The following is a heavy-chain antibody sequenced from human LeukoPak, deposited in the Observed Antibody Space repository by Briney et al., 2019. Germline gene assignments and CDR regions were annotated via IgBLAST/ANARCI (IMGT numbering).Heavy chain of an antibody. Sequence: KPSETLSLTCTVSGYSISSGYYWGWIRQPPGKGLEWIGSIYHSGSTYYKPSLKSRVTISVDTSKNQFSLKLSSVTAADTAVYYCARDKGGYRDYYDSSGYLFDYWGQGTLVTVSS. D-gene: IGHD3-22*01. J-gene: IGHJ4*02. V-gene: IGHV4-38-2*02. CDR2: IYHSGST. CDR1: GYSISSGYY. CDR3: ARDKGGYRDYYDSSGYLFDY.